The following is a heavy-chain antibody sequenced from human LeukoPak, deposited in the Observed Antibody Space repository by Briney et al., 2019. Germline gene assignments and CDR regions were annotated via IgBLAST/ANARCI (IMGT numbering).Heavy chain of an antibody. J-gene: IGHJ4*02. CDR3: ARDRYSGFDSGTDY. CDR2: IGSNGGST. CDR1: GFTFSSYG. D-gene: IGHD5-12*01. V-gene: IGHV3-64*01. Sequence: GGSLRLSCAASGFTFSSYGMHWVRQAPGKGLEHVSGIGSNGGSTYYANSVKGRFTISRDNSKNTLYLQMGSLRAEDMGVYYCARDRYSGFDSGTDYWGQGTLVTVSS.